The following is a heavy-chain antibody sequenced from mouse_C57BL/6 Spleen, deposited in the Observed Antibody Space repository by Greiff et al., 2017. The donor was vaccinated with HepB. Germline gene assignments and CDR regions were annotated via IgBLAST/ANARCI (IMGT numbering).Heavy chain of an antibody. Sequence: VQLQQSGAELVRPGTSVKMSCKASGYTFTNYWIGWAKQRPGHGLEWIGDIYPGGGYTNYNEKFKGKATLTADKSSSTAYMQFSSLTSEDSAIYYCARRDYTVSYAMDYWGQGTSVTVSS. CDR2: IYPGGGYT. J-gene: IGHJ4*01. V-gene: IGHV1-63*01. D-gene: IGHD2-13*01. CDR3: ARRDYTVSYAMDY. CDR1: GYTFTNYW.